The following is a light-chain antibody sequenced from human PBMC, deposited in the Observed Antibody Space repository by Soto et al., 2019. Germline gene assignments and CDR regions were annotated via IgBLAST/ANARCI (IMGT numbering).Light chain of an antibody. CDR1: NSNIGAGYD. J-gene: IGLJ2*01. Sequence: QAVVTQPPSVSGAPGQRVAISCTGSNSNIGAGYDVHWYQIVPGTAPKLLIYENNRRPSGVPDRFSGSKSGTSASLVITVLQPEDEANYFCQSYDTSLSTVLFGGGTKLTVL. CDR2: ENN. V-gene: IGLV1-40*01. CDR3: QSYDTSLSTVL.